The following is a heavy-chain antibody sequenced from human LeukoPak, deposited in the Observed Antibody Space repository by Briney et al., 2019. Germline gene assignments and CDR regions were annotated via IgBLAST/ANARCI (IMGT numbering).Heavy chain of an antibody. Sequence: SETLSLTCTVSGGPISTSYYYWGWIRHPPGKGLEWIGGIHYSGTAYYKPSLASRVAISVDTSKNQFSLSLSSVTAADTAVYYCARRDDGNAYVDHWGQGTLVTVSS. D-gene: IGHD4-23*01. CDR2: IHYSGTA. CDR3: ARRDDGNAYVDH. J-gene: IGHJ4*02. V-gene: IGHV4-39*01. CDR1: GGPISTSYYY.